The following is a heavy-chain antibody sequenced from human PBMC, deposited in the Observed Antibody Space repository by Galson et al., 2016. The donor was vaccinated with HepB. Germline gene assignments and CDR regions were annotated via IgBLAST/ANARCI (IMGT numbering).Heavy chain of an antibody. V-gene: IGHV3-23*01. Sequence: SLRLSCAASGFTFSSYSIHWVRQAPGKGLEWVSGISGSGGSTYYADSVKGRFTISRDNSKDTLYLQMNSLRAEDTAVYYCAKDSSGRKVFTMVRELSSMDVWGQGTTVTVSS. J-gene: IGHJ6*02. D-gene: IGHD3-10*01. CDR1: GFTFSSYS. CDR3: AKDSSGRKVFTMVRELSSMDV. CDR2: ISGSGGST.